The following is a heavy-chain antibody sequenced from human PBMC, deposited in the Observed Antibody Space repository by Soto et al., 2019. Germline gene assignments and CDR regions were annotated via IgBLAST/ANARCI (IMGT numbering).Heavy chain of an antibody. CDR1: GGSISSYY. CDR2: IYYSGST. D-gene: IGHD3-9*01. Sequence: PSETLSLTCTVSGGSISSYYWNWIRQPPGKGLEWIGYIYYSGSTNYNPSLKSRVTISVDTSKNQFSLKLRSVTAADTAVYFCARDIYNYFDHWGQGTLVTVSS. J-gene: IGHJ4*02. V-gene: IGHV4-59*01. CDR3: ARDIYNYFDH.